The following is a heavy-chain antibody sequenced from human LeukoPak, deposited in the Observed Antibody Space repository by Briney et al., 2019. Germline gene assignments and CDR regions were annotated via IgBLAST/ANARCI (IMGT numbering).Heavy chain of an antibody. CDR2: IYYSGST. CDR3: ARGLYDAFDI. D-gene: IGHD2-2*02. J-gene: IGHJ3*02. V-gene: IGHV4-59*01. Sequence: SETLSLTCTVSGGSISSYYWSWIRQPPGKGLEWTGYIYYSGSTNYNPSLKSRVTISVDTSKNRFSLKLSSVTAADTAVYYCARGLYDAFDIWGQGTMVTVSS. CDR1: GGSISSYY.